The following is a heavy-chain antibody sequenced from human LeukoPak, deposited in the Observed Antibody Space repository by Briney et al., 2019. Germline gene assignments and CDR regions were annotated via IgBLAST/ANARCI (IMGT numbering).Heavy chain of an antibody. Sequence: GGSLRLSCAASGFTFNNAWMNWVRQSPGKGLEWVGRIKSKSDGGTRDYAAPVKGRFIISRDDSRNTLYLQMNSLKTEDTGVYYCTNGVAYWGLGTLVSVSS. D-gene: IGHD3-16*01. CDR3: TNGVAY. CDR1: GFTFNNAW. V-gene: IGHV3-15*01. CDR2: IKSKSDGGTR. J-gene: IGHJ4*02.